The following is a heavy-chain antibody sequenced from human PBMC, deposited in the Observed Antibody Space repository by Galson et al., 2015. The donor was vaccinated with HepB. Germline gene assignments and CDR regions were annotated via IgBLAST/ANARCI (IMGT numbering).Heavy chain of an antibody. J-gene: IGHJ6*03. CDR1: GYTFTDYH. CDR3: AKGPGPNPPQGMWHYYYYYMDV. D-gene: IGHD1-14*01. V-gene: IGHV1-69-2*01. CDR2: VNPENGET. Sequence: VKVSCKVSGYTFTDYHMHWIQQAPGKGLEWMGLVNPENGETIYSERFQGRVTITADTSTDTANMELRSLRSEDTAVYYCAKGPGPNPPQGMWHYYYYYMDVWGKGTTVTVSS.